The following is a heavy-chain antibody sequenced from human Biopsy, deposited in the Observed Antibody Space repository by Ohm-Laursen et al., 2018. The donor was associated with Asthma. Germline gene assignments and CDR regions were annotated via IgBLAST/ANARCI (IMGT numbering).Heavy chain of an antibody. Sequence: SLRLSCSAAGFVFSQCGMHWVRQGPGKGLEWVALVSSDGHNKYYEDSVKGRFTISRDNSRNRLYLQINRLTVEDSAAYFCARQSGQDYGDSSGFDIWGQGTKVAVSS. V-gene: IGHV3-30*03. J-gene: IGHJ3*02. CDR2: VSSDGHNK. CDR1: GFVFSQCG. D-gene: IGHD3-22*01. CDR3: ARQSGQDYGDSSGFDI.